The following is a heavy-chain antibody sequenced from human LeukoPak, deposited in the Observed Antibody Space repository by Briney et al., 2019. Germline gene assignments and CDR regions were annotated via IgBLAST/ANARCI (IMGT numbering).Heavy chain of an antibody. CDR3: MRDSGDGDYEPLDS. CDR2: IYTRGRT. J-gene: IGHJ4*02. CDR1: GFTVSSNY. Sequence: GGSLRLSCAASGFTVSSNYMSWVRQAPGKGLDWVSVIYTRGRTDYADSVKGRFTISRDTSNNALYLQMNSLRAEDTAVYYCMRDSGDGDYEPLDSWGQGTLVTVSS. V-gene: IGHV3-53*01. D-gene: IGHD4-17*01.